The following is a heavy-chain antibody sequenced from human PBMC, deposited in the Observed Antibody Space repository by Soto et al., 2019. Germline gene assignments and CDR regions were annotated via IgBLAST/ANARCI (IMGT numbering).Heavy chain of an antibody. D-gene: IGHD5-12*01. CDR1: GGSISSYY. Sequence: PSETLSLTCTVSGGSISSYYWSWIRQPPGKGLEWIGYIYYSGSTNYNPSLKSRVTISVDTSKNQFSLKLSSVTAADTAVYYCARARLPGLKSGPVFDYWGQGTLVTVSS. V-gene: IGHV4-59*08. CDR3: ARARLPGLKSGPVFDY. J-gene: IGHJ4*02. CDR2: IYYSGST.